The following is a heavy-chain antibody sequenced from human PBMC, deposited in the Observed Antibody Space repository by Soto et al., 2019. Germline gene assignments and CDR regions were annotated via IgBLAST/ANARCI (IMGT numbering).Heavy chain of an antibody. Sequence: EVQLVESGGGLVQPGGSLRLSCAASGFTFSSYSMNWVRQAPGKGLEWVSYISSSSSTIYYADSVKGRFTISRDNAKNSLYLQMNSLRDDDTAVYYCARDRWYVPNPDNWFDPWGQGSLVTVSS. D-gene: IGHD2-15*01. CDR2: ISSSSSTI. CDR3: ARDRWYVPNPDNWFDP. J-gene: IGHJ5*02. CDR1: GFTFSSYS. V-gene: IGHV3-48*02.